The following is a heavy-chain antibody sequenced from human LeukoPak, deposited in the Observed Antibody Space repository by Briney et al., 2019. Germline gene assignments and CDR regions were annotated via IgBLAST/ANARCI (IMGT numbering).Heavy chain of an antibody. D-gene: IGHD6-13*01. CDR2: ISPSGCHT. V-gene: IGHV3-11*03. CDR1: GFTFSDYY. Sequence: GGSLRLSCAASGFTFSDYYMSWIRQAPGKGLEWVSYISPSGCHTNYADSVKGRFTISRDNAKNSLYLQMNSLRAEDTAVYYCARQPSSQNFDYWGQGALVTVSS. J-gene: IGHJ4*02. CDR3: ARQPSSQNFDY.